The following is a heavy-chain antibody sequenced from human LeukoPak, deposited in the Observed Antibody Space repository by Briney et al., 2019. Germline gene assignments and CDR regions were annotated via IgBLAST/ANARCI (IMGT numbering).Heavy chain of an antibody. Sequence: GGSLRLSCVPSAFAYWINWVSWVPHARGEGLEGGASIKEDGSETYYVDSVKGRFTISRDNAKNSLYLQMNSLRAEDTAVYYCARDLHPRYYLPDYWGQGTLVTVSS. J-gene: IGHJ4*02. CDR2: IKEDGSET. CDR3: ARDLHPRYYLPDY. D-gene: IGHD1-26*01. V-gene: IGHV3-7*04. CDR1: AFAYWINW.